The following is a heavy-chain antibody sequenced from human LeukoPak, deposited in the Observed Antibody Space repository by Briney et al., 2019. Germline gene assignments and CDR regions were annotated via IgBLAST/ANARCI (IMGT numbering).Heavy chain of an antibody. Sequence: ASVKVSCKASGYTFTSYGISWVRQAPGQGLEWMGWISAYNGNTNYAQKLQGRVTMTTDTSTSTAYMELRSLRSDDTAVYYCASQEIPRRTIFGVVTPHDAFDIWGQGTMVTVSS. CDR2: ISAYNGNT. CDR3: ASQEIPRRTIFGVVTPHDAFDI. V-gene: IGHV1-18*01. D-gene: IGHD3-3*01. J-gene: IGHJ3*02. CDR1: GYTFTSYG.